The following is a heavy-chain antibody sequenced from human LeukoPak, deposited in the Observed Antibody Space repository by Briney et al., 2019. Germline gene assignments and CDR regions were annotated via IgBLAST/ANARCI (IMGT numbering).Heavy chain of an antibody. Sequence: PGGSLRLSCAASGFTFSSYGMHWVRQAPGKGLEWVAVISYDGSNKYYADSVKGRFTISRDNSKNTLYLQMNSLRAEDTAVYYCAKFSRTPIAVAGPFDYWGQGTLVTVSS. J-gene: IGHJ4*02. CDR1: GFTFSSYG. CDR3: AKFSRTPIAVAGPFDY. D-gene: IGHD6-19*01. V-gene: IGHV3-30*18. CDR2: ISYDGSNK.